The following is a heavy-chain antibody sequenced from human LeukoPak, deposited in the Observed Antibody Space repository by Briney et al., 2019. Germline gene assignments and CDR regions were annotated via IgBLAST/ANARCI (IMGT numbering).Heavy chain of an antibody. CDR3: AREEYYYDSSGLYLSWFDP. J-gene: IGHJ5*02. CDR1: GGSFSGYY. D-gene: IGHD3-22*01. V-gene: IGHV4-34*01. CDR2: INHSGST. Sequence: PSETLSLTCAVYGGSFSGYYWSWIRQPPGKGLEWIGEINHSGSTNYNPSLKSRVTISVDTSKNQFSLKLSSVTAADTAVYYCAREEYYYDSSGLYLSWFDPWGQGTLVTVSP.